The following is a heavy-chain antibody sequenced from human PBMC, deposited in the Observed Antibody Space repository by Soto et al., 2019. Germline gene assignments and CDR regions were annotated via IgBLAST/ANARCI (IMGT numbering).Heavy chain of an antibody. V-gene: IGHV3-23*01. D-gene: IGHD3-22*01. CDR2: LSGSTSDT. J-gene: IGHJ4*02. Sequence: EVQLLESGGGLVQPGGSLRLSCAASGFTFSNYDMSWVRQAPGKGMEWVSTLSGSTSDTYYADSVKGRFTISRDISKNPLFLQMNTLRADDTAVYYCAKNRLSGYYFYDSWGQGTLVTVSS. CDR1: GFTFSNYD. CDR3: AKNRLSGYYFYDS.